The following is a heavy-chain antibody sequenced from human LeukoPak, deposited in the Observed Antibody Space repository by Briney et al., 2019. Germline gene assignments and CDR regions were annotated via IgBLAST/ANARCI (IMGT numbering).Heavy chain of an antibody. D-gene: IGHD3-3*01. CDR1: GFTFSSYV. V-gene: IGHV3-23*01. J-gene: IGHJ4*02. CDR3: VKNAYDFWSAYNY. CDR2: IRTSGGST. Sequence: PGGSLRLSCAASGFTFSSYVLSWVRQAPGKGLEWVSSIRTSGGSTHYADSVKGRFTISRDNSNNTLFLQMMSLRAEDTAVYYCVKNAYDFWSAYNYWGQGTLVTVSS.